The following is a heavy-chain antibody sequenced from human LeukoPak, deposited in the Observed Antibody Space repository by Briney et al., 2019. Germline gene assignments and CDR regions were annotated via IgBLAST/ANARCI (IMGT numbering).Heavy chain of an antibody. V-gene: IGHV3-7*01. D-gene: IGHD1-26*01. CDR3: ARDVGGSLDY. CDR1: GFTFSTYW. CDR2: IKGDESAR. J-gene: IGHJ4*02. Sequence: GGSLRLSCAASGFTFSTYWMAWVRQAPGKGLEWVANIKGDESARHQADSVKGRFTISRGNAQNSVYLQMSSLRGEDTAVYYCARDVGGSLDYWGQGTLVTVSS.